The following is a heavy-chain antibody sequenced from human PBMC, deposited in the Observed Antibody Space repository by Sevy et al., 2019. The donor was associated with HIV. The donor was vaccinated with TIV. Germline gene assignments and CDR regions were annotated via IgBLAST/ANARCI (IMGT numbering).Heavy chain of an antibody. CDR2: ISSSGSTI. CDR3: ARAGLGDSGWYFDL. V-gene: IGHV3-48*03. J-gene: IGHJ2*01. Sequence: GESLKISCAASGFTFSSYEMNWVRQAPGKGLEWVSYISSSGSTIYYADSVKGRFTISRDNAKNSLYLQMNSLRAEDTAVYYCARAGLGDSGWYFDLWGRGTLVTVSS. D-gene: IGHD4-17*01. CDR1: GFTFSSYE.